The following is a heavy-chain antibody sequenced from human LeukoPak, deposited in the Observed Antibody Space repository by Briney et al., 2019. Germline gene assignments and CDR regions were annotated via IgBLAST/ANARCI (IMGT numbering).Heavy chain of an antibody. J-gene: IGHJ6*04. Sequence: SETLSLTCAVYGGSFSGYYWSWIRQPPGKGLEWIGEINHSGSTNYNPSHKSRVTISVDTSKNQFSLKLSSVAAADTAVYYCARGGGSGWYHYYYGMDVWGKGTTVTVSS. CDR3: ARGGGSGWYHYYYGMDV. CDR1: GGSFSGYY. D-gene: IGHD6-19*01. V-gene: IGHV4-34*01. CDR2: INHSGST.